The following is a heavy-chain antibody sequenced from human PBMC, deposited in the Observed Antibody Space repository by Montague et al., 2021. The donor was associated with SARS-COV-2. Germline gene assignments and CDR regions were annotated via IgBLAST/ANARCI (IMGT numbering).Heavy chain of an antibody. CDR2: IYSSGST. CDR1: GASIRSGSYY. CDR3: ARDYGDNPYYYGLDV. J-gene: IGHJ6*02. Sequence: TLSLTCTVSGASIRSGSYYWSWIRQPAGKGLEWIGRIYSSGSTNYNPSLKSRVTMSVDTSKNQFSLKVSSVTAAATAVYYCARDYGDNPYYYGLDVWGQGTTVTVSS. V-gene: IGHV4-61*02. D-gene: IGHD4-17*01.